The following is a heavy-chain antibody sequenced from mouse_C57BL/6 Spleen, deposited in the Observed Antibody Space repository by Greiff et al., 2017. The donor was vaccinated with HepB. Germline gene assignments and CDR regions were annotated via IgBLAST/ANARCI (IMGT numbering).Heavy chain of an antibody. Sequence: EVQLVESGGGLVQPKGSLKLSCAASGFSFNTYAMNWVRQAPGKGLEWVARIRSKSNNYATYYADSVKDRFTISRDDSESMLYLQMNNLKTEDTAMYYCVTGLGRAMDYWGQGTSVTVSS. V-gene: IGHV10-1*01. D-gene: IGHD3-1*01. CDR3: VTGLGRAMDY. CDR1: GFSFNTYA. J-gene: IGHJ4*01. CDR2: IRSKSNNYAT.